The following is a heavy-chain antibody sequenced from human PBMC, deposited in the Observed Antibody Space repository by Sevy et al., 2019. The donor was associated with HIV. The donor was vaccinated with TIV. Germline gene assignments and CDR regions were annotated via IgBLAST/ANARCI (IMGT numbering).Heavy chain of an antibody. Sequence: GGSLRLSCAASGFTFSSYAMSWVRQAPGKGLEWVSAISGSGGSRYYADSVKGRFTISRDNSKNTLYLQMNSLRAEDTAVYYCAKHGIVVTRVGYFDYWGQGTLVTVSS. CDR1: GFTFSSYA. D-gene: IGHD6-19*01. CDR3: AKHGIVVTRVGYFDY. J-gene: IGHJ4*02. V-gene: IGHV3-23*01. CDR2: ISGSGGSR.